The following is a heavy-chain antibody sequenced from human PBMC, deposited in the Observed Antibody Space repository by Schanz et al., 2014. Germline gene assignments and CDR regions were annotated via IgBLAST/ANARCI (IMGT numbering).Heavy chain of an antibody. CDR1: GYTLSAYS. CDR2: VNPSVRGT. J-gene: IGHJ2*01. CDR3: ARLSVAGRPHVNYWYFDL. Sequence: QVQLVQSGTQVKKPGASVKVSCKASGYTLSAYSLHWVRQAPGQGLEWMGIVNPSVRGTHFAREFQGRVTVTSDTSRSTVYMEVSRLKSDDTAVYYCARLSVAGRPHVNYWYFDLWGRGTLVTVSS. V-gene: IGHV1-46*01. D-gene: IGHD6-19*01.